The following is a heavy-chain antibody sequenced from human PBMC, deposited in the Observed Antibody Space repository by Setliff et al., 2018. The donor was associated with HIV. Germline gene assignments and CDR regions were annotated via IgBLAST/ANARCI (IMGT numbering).Heavy chain of an antibody. J-gene: IGHJ4*02. CDR1: GGSISGHY. D-gene: IGHD2-2*01. Sequence: KTSETLSLTCTVSGGSISGHYWNWIRQPAGGGLEWIGRIYTSGSTNYNPSLKSRATISLDTSKNQFSLMLTSVTAADTAVYYCAKEERTSLPRVDSWGQGTLVTVSS. V-gene: IGHV4-4*07. CDR3: AKEERTSLPRVDS. CDR2: IYTSGST.